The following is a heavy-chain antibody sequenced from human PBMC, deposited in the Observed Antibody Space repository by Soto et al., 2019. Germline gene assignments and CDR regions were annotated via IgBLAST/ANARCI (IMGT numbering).Heavy chain of an antibody. CDR2: ISYDGSNK. V-gene: IGHV3-30*18. CDR1: GFTFSSYG. J-gene: IGHJ4*02. Sequence: QVQLVESGGGVVQPGRSLRLSCAASGFTFSSYGMHWVRQAPGKGLEWVAVISYDGSNKYYADSVKGRFTISRDNSKNTLYLQMNGLRAEDTAVYYCAKDGAGVFFGVVITKGQTLDYWGQGTLVTVSS. CDR3: AKDGAGVFFGVVITKGQTLDY. D-gene: IGHD3-3*01.